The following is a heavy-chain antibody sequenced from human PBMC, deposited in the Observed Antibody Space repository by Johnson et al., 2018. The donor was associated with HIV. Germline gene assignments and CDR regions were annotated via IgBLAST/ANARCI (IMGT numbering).Heavy chain of an antibody. V-gene: IGHV3-66*01. Sequence: VQLVESGGGLVQPGRSLRLSCAASGITFADYGMSWVRQTPGKGLEWVSVIYRGGSTYYADSVKGRFTISRDNAKNSLYLQMNSLRAEDTAVYYCAREGLVVRHAFDIWGQGTMVTVSS. CDR1: GITFADYG. J-gene: IGHJ3*02. CDR2: IYRGGST. CDR3: AREGLVVRHAFDI. D-gene: IGHD3-22*01.